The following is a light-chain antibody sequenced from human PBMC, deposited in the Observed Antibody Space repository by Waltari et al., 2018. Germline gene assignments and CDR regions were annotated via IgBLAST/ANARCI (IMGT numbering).Light chain of an antibody. J-gene: IGLJ1*01. Sequence: QSALTQPASVSGSPGQSITISCTGTSSDVGGYNYVSWYQQPPGKAPKLMIYDVSNRPSGVSNRFSGSKSGNTASLTISGLQAEDEADYYCSSYARSSTLYVFGTGTKVTVL. CDR1: SSDVGGYNY. CDR2: DVS. V-gene: IGLV2-14*03. CDR3: SSYARSSTLYV.